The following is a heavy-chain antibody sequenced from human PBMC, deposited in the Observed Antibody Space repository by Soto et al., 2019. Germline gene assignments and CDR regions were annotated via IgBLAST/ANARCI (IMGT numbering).Heavy chain of an antibody. CDR3: AKAEYCSGGSCYSAVFDY. D-gene: IGHD2-15*01. Sequence: GGSLRLSCAASGFTFSSYAMSWVRQAPGKGLEWVSAISGSGGSTYYADSVKGRFTISRDNSKNTLYLQMNSLRAEETAVYYCAKAEYCSGGSCYSAVFDYWGQGTLVTVSS. CDR2: ISGSGGST. CDR1: GFTFSSYA. V-gene: IGHV3-23*01. J-gene: IGHJ4*02.